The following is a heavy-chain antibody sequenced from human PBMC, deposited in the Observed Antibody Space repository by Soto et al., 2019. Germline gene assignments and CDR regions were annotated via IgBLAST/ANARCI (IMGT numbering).Heavy chain of an antibody. D-gene: IGHD6-19*01. CDR1: GGTFRTYS. CDR3: AKGAVAGAPTSYYYYGMDV. Sequence: QVQLLQSGAEVKKPWSSVRVSCEASGGTFRTYSISWVRQAPGQGLEWMGEIIPIFGTINYAQKFQGRLTITADEFTATVYMDLRSLRSDDTALYYCAKGAVAGAPTSYYYYGMDVWGQGTTVTVSS. CDR2: IIPIFGTI. V-gene: IGHV1-69*12. J-gene: IGHJ6*02.